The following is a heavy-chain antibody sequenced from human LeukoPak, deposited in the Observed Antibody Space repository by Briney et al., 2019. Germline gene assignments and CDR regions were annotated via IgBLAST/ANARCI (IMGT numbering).Heavy chain of an antibody. CDR2: IWYDGSNK. J-gene: IGHJ6*02. V-gene: IGHV3-33*08. D-gene: IGHD3-3*01. CDR1: GFTFSSYG. CDR3: ARSYDFWSYGMDV. Sequence: SGGSLRLSCAASGFTFSSYGMHWVRQAPGKGLEWVAVIWYDGSNKYYADSVKGRFTISRDNSKNTLYLQMNSLRAEDTAVYYCARSYDFWSYGMDVWGQGTTVTVSS.